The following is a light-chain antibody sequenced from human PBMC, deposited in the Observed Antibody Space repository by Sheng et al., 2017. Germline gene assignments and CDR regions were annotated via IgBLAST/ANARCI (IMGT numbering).Light chain of an antibody. Sequence: VMTQSPATLSVSPGERATLSCRSSQSLLHSDGYNYLDWYLQKPGQSPQLLIYLGSNRASGVPDRFSASGSGTDFTLKISRVEAEDVAVYYCMQVIQNPPYTFGQGTKLEI. J-gene: IGKJ2*01. V-gene: IGKV2-28*01. CDR1: QSLLHSDGYNY. CDR3: MQVIQNPPYT. CDR2: LGS.